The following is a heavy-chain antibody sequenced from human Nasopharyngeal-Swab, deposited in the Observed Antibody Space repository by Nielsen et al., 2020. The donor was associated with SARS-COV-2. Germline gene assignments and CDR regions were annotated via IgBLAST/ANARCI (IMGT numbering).Heavy chain of an antibody. J-gene: IGHJ4*02. CDR2: MNPKSGVT. D-gene: IGHD7-27*01. Sequence: ASVKVSCKASANTFTGSYIHWVRQVPGQGLEWMGWMNPKSGVTSYAQKFQGRVTMTWDTSTSTAYMELSRLRSDDTAVYYCARDATGDEYFDYWGQGTLVTVSS. V-gene: IGHV1-2*02. CDR1: ANTFTGSY. CDR3: ARDATGDEYFDY.